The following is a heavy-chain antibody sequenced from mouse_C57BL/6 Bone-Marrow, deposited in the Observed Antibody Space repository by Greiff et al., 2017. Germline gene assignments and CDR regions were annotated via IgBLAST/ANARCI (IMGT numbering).Heavy chain of an antibody. CDR1: GYTFTSYW. Sequence: QVQLQQPGAELVMPGASVKLSCKASGYTFTSYWMHWVKQRPGQGLEWIGAIDPSDSYTNYNQKFKGKSTLTVDKSSSTAYMQLSSLTSEDSAVYYCARYLPSYYGSSYAMDYWGQGTSVTVSS. CDR2: IDPSDSYT. D-gene: IGHD1-1*01. J-gene: IGHJ4*01. V-gene: IGHV1-69*01. CDR3: ARYLPSYYGSSYAMDY.